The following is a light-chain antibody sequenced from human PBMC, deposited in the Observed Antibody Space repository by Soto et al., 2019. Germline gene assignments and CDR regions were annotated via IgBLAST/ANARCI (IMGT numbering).Light chain of an antibody. V-gene: IGKV3-15*01. CDR1: QSVSSN. J-gene: IGKJ5*01. Sequence: EIVITQSPATLSVSPGERATLSCRASQSVSSNLAWYQQKPGQAPRLLIYGASPRATGIPARFSGSGSGTEFTLTISSLQSEDFAVYYCQQYNNWPITFGQGTRLEIK. CDR3: QQYNNWPIT. CDR2: GAS.